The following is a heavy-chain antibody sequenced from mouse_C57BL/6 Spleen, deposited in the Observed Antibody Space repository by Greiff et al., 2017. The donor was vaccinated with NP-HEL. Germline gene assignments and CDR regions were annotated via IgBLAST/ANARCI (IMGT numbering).Heavy chain of an antibody. J-gene: IGHJ4*01. CDR3: ARAYDYAGSAMDY. Sequence: VQLQQSGAELARPGASVKMSCKASGYTFTSYTMHWVKQRPGQGLEWIGYINPSSGYTKYNQKFKDKATLPADKSSSTAYMQLSSLTSEDSAVYYCARAYDYAGSAMDYWGQGTSVTVSS. CDR1: GYTFTSYT. V-gene: IGHV1-4*01. D-gene: IGHD2-4*01. CDR2: INPSSGYT.